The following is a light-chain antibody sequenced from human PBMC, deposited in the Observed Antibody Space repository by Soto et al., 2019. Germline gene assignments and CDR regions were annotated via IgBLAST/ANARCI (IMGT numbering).Light chain of an antibody. V-gene: IGKV1-5*03. J-gene: IGKJ4*01. Sequence: DIQMTQSPSTLSASVGDRVTITCRASQSISNWLAWYQQKPGKAPKYLIYKASNLQSGVPSRFSGSRSGTEFTLTISSLQPDDFATYYCQQYDSYPLAFGGGTRVDIK. CDR3: QQYDSYPLA. CDR2: KAS. CDR1: QSISNW.